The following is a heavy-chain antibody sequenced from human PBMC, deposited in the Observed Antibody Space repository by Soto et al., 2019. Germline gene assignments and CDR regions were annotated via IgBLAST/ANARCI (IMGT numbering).Heavy chain of an antibody. CDR3: ASSGSYYNHAVDV. CDR1: GGSISSSSYY. D-gene: IGHD1-26*01. CDR2: IYYSGST. Sequence: HLQLQESGPGLVKASETLSLTCTVSGGSISSSSYYWSWIRQPPGKGLEWIGSIYYSGSTYYNPSLKSRLAISVDTSQNQSSLNLTSVTAADTAVYHCASSGSYYNHAVDVWGQGTTVTVSS. J-gene: IGHJ6*02. V-gene: IGHV4-39*01.